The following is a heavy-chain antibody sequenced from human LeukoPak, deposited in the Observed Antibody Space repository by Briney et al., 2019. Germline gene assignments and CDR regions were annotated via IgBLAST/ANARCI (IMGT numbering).Heavy chain of an antibody. CDR1: GFTFSSYA. J-gene: IGHJ4*02. D-gene: IGHD3-22*01. CDR2: IYSGGST. Sequence: GGSLRLSCAASGFTFSSYAMSWVRQAPGKGLEWVSVIYSGGSTYYADSVKGRFTISRDNSKNTLYLQMNSLRAEDTAVYYCAREGYYYDSSGYYHYFDYWGQGTLVTVSS. V-gene: IGHV3-53*01. CDR3: AREGYYYDSSGYYHYFDY.